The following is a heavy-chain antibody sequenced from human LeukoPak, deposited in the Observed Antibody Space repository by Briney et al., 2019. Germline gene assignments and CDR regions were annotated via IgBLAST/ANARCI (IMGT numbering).Heavy chain of an antibody. CDR2: ISGRDDST. Sequence: PGASLRLSCAASGFTVSNYTMYWVRQAPGKGLEWVSAISGRDDSTYYADSVKGRFTISRDNSKNTLYLQMNSLRAEDTAVYYCAKDQAGNDAFDIWGQGTMVTVSS. CDR1: GFTVSNYT. J-gene: IGHJ3*02. D-gene: IGHD6-13*01. CDR3: AKDQAGNDAFDI. V-gene: IGHV3-23*01.